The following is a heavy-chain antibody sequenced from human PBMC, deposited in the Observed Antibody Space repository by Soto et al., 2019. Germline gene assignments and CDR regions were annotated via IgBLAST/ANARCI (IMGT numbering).Heavy chain of an antibody. CDR2: INPKGGGT. Sequence: ASVKVSCKASGYTFTSYYMHWVRQAPGQGLEWMGIINPKGGGTSYAQKFQGRVTMTEDTSTNTAYMELSSLRSEDTAVYYCATDRFVVTATQKIDNWFDPWGQGTLVTVSS. D-gene: IGHD2-21*02. J-gene: IGHJ5*02. CDR1: GYTFTSYY. V-gene: IGHV1-46*01. CDR3: ATDRFVVTATQKIDNWFDP.